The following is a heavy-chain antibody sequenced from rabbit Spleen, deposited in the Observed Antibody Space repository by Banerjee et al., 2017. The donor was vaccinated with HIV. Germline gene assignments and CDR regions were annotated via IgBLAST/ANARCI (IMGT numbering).Heavy chain of an antibody. CDR2: INTFSGRG. J-gene: IGHJ4*01. CDR1: GVSLNDKDV. D-gene: IGHD4-1*01. V-gene: IGHV1S45*01. Sequence: EQLGESGGGLVKPEGSLTLTCKASGVSLNDKDVMCWVRQAPGKGLEWIASINTFSGRGVYATWAKGRFTISRTSSTTVALQMTSLTAADTATYFCAKDLAGAIGWNFDLWGQGTLVTVS. CDR3: AKDLAGAIGWNFDL.